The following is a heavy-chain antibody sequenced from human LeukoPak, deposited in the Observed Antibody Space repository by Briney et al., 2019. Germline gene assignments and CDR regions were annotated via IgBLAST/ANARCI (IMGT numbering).Heavy chain of an antibody. CDR3: ARVAVAGTINFDY. D-gene: IGHD6-19*01. Sequence: GGSLRLSCAASGFTFSSYAMSWVRQAPGKGLEWVSGISGTGGNTYYADSVKGRFTISRDNAKNTLYLQMNSLRAEDTAVYFCARVAVAGTINFDYWGQGTLVTVSS. CDR2: ISGTGGNT. V-gene: IGHV3-23*01. J-gene: IGHJ4*02. CDR1: GFTFSSYA.